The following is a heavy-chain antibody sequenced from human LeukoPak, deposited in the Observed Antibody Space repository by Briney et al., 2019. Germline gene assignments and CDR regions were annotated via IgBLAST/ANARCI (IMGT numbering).Heavy chain of an antibody. CDR3: ARPTKEGSSWYWWFDP. D-gene: IGHD6-13*01. Sequence: GGSLRLSCAASGFTFSSYWMDWVRQAPGKGLVWVSRINNDGSSTSYADSVRGRFTISRDNAKNTLYLQMNSLRAEDTGVYYCARPTKEGSSWYWWFDPWGQGTLVTVSP. V-gene: IGHV3-74*01. J-gene: IGHJ5*02. CDR2: INNDGSST. CDR1: GFTFSSYW.